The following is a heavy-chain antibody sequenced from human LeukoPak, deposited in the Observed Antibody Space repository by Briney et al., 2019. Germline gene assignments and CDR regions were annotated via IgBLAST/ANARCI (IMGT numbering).Heavy chain of an antibody. V-gene: IGHV3-23*01. CDR2: ISGSGGST. CDR3: AKPRGVVVIAIKAFDI. D-gene: IGHD2-21*01. J-gene: IGHJ3*02. CDR1: GFTFSSYA. Sequence: GGSLRLSCAASGFTFSSYAMSWVRQAPGKGLEWVSAISGSGGSTYYADSVKGRFTISRDNSKNTLYLQMNSLRAEDTAVYYCAKPRGVVVIAIKAFDIWGQGTMVTVSS.